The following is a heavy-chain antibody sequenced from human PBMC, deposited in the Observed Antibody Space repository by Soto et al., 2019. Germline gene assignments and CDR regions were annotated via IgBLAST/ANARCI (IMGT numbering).Heavy chain of an antibody. Sequence: PGGSLRLSCAASGLSFSNYEMNWVRQAPGKGLEWVAYISSGGDTIHYADSVRGRFTVSRDNARNSLSLQMNTLRVEDTALYYCARDRAAGGYWGQGTLVTVSS. D-gene: IGHD6-13*01. V-gene: IGHV3-48*03. CDR1: GLSFSNYE. J-gene: IGHJ4*02. CDR3: ARDRAAGGY. CDR2: ISSGGDTI.